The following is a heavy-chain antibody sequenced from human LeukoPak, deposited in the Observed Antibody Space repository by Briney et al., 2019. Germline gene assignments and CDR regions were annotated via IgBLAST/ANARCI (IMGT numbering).Heavy chain of an antibody. J-gene: IGHJ4*02. Sequence: GGSLRLSCAASGFTFSSNAMSWVRQAPGKGLEWVPAISGSGGSTYYADSVKGRFTISRDNSKNTLYLQMNSLRAEDTAVYYCAKDFSGGSGYAVLYYWGQGTLVTVSS. CDR3: AKDFSGGSGYAVLYY. CDR2: ISGSGGST. V-gene: IGHV3-23*01. CDR1: GFTFSSNA. D-gene: IGHD3-22*01.